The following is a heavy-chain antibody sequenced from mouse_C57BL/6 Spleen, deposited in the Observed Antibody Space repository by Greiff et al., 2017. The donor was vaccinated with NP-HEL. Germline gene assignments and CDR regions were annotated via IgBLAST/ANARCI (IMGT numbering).Heavy chain of an antibody. J-gene: IGHJ4*01. Sequence: DVKLVESGGGLVKPGGSLKLSCAASGFTFSSYAMSWVRQTPEKRLEWVATISDGGSYTYYPDNVKGRFTISRDNAKNNLYLQMSHLKSEDTAMYYCARDHGYSHSFSDYWGQGTSVTVSS. D-gene: IGHD2-12*01. CDR1: GFTFSSYA. CDR3: ARDHGYSHSFSDY. V-gene: IGHV5-4*01. CDR2: ISDGGSYT.